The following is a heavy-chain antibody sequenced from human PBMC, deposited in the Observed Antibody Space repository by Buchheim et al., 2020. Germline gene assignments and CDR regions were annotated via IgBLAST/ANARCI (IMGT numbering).Heavy chain of an antibody. Sequence: QVQLVESGGGVVQPGRSLRLSCAASGFTFSSYGMHWVRQAPGKGLEWVAVISYDGSNKYYADSVKGRFTISRDNSKNTLYLQMNSLRAEDTAVYYCARDLAGYYDSSGYSLDYWGQGTL. J-gene: IGHJ4*02. D-gene: IGHD3-22*01. CDR3: ARDLAGYYDSSGYSLDY. V-gene: IGHV3-30*03. CDR1: GFTFSSYG. CDR2: ISYDGSNK.